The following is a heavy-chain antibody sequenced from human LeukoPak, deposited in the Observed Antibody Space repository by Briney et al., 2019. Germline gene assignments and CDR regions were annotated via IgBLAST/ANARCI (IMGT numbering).Heavy chain of an antibody. D-gene: IGHD5-12*01. J-gene: IGHJ4*02. V-gene: IGHV1-69*05. CDR1: GGTFSSYA. Sequence: ASVKVSRKASGGTFSSYAISWVRQAPGQGLEWMGRIIPIFGTANYAQKFQGRVTITTDESTSTAYMELSSLRSEDTAVYYCARSRMVATSTAYYFDYWGQGTLVTVSS. CDR2: IIPIFGTA. CDR3: ARSRMVATSTAYYFDY.